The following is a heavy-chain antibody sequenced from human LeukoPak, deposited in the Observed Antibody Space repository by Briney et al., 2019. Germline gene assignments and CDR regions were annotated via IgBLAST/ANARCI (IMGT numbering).Heavy chain of an antibody. V-gene: IGHV3-30*18. Sequence: GGSLRFSCVASGFTFSNYYMHLVRQAPGKGLEWVAIISDDGERKFYADSVRGRITISRDKSKNTLFLQMNSLRADATAVYFCAKDPSGLWCVDYWGEGTLVTVSS. CDR1: GFTFSNYY. J-gene: IGHJ4*02. CDR2: ISDDGERK. D-gene: IGHD4/OR15-4a*01. CDR3: AKDPSGLWCVDY.